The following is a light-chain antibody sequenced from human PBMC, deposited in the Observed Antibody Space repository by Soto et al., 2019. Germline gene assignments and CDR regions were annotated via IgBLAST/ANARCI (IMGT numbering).Light chain of an antibody. CDR2: GAC. Sequence: EIGMTQAVGTVSVSPGERATVCGLARQRVSSNSAWYQQILGPAPSVLIYGACTRATGTPARFSGSGSGTEFTLTISSLQSEDFAVYYSQQYIRWPHTFGAGTKVDIK. CDR3: QQYIRWPHT. CDR1: QRVSSN. J-gene: IGKJ4*01. V-gene: IGKV3-15*01.